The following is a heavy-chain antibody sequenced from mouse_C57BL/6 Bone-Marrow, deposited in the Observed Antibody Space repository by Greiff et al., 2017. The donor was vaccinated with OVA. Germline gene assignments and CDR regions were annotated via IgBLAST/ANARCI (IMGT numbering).Heavy chain of an antibody. V-gene: IGHV14-3*01. Sequence: VQLQQSVAELVRPGASVKLSCTASGFTITNTSMHWVKQRPEQGLEWIGRIDPANGNTKYAPKFQGKATITADTSSNTAYLQLSSLTSEDTAIYYCARGYGSSFDYWGQGTTLTVSS. CDR2: IDPANGNT. CDR1: GFTITNTS. CDR3: ARGYGSSFDY. J-gene: IGHJ2*01. D-gene: IGHD1-1*01.